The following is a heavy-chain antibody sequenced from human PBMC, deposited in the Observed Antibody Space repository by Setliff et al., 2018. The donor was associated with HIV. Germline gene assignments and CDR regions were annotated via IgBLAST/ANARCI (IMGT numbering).Heavy chain of an antibody. Sequence: SETLSLTCTVSGSLITNDGYYWTWIRQHPEKGLEWIGYIYFNGKTYYNPSLGGRATMSVGTSKNQFSLMLSSVTAADTAVYYCARDMHANINAQDVWGQGTLVTVSS. CDR1: GSLITNDGYY. V-gene: IGHV4-31*03. CDR3: ARDMHANINAQDV. CDR2: IYFNGKT. J-gene: IGHJ1*01. D-gene: IGHD2-8*01.